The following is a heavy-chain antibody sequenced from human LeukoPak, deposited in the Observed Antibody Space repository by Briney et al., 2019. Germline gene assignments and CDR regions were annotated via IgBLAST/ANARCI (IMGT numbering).Heavy chain of an antibody. V-gene: IGHV4-34*01. Sequence: SETLSLTCAVYGGSFSGYYWSWIRQPPGKGLEWIGEINHSGSTNYNLSLKSRVTISVDTSKNQFSLKLSSVTAADTAVYYCARVDFWSGYDYWGQGTLVTVSS. CDR1: GGSFSGYY. D-gene: IGHD3-3*01. CDR2: INHSGST. CDR3: ARVDFWSGYDY. J-gene: IGHJ4*02.